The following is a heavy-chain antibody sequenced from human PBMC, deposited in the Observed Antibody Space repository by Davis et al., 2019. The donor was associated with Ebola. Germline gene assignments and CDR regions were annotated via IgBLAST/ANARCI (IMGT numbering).Heavy chain of an antibody. J-gene: IGHJ6*02. CDR1: GGSISSGDYY. CDR3: ARGGATYCSGGSCYPNYYYYYGMDV. Sequence: LRLSCTVSGGSISSGDYYWSWIRQPPGKGLEWIGYIYYSGSTYYNPSLKSRVTISVDTSKNQFSLKLSSVTAADTAVYYCARGGATYCSGGSCYPNYYYYYGMDVWGQGTTVTVSS. D-gene: IGHD2-15*01. V-gene: IGHV4-30-4*01. CDR2: IYYSGST.